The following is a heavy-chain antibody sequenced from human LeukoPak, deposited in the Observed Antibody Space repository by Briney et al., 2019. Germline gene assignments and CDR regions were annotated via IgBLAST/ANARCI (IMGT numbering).Heavy chain of an antibody. J-gene: IGHJ4*02. CDR3: ARVMYSSGWSFDY. D-gene: IGHD6-19*01. CDR2: ISSSSSYI. V-gene: IGHV3-21*01. CDR1: GFTFSRYS. Sequence: GGSLRLSCAGSGFTFSRYSMNWVRQAPGKGLEWVSSISSSSSYIYYADSVKGRFTISRDNAKNSLYLQMNSLRAEDTAVYYCARVMYSSGWSFDYWGQGTLVTVSS.